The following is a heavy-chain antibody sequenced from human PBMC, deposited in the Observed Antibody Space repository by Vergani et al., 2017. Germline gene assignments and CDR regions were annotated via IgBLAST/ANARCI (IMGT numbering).Heavy chain of an antibody. J-gene: IGHJ6*03. D-gene: IGHD6-13*01. CDR3: AKDGIAAAGPYYYYYYYMDV. V-gene: IGHV3-23*01. Sequence: EVQLLESGGGLVQPGGSLRLSCAASGFTFSSYAMSWVRQAPGKGLEWVSAISGSGGSTYYADSVKGRFTISRDNSKNTLYLQMNSLRAEDTAVYYCAKDGIAAAGPYYYYYYYMDVWGKGTTVTVSS. CDR1: GFTFSSYA. CDR2: ISGSGGST.